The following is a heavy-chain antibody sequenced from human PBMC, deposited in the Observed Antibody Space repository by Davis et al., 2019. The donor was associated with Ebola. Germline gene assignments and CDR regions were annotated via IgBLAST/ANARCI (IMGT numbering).Heavy chain of an antibody. D-gene: IGHD3-16*01. CDR3: AKEGGLPV. CDR2: IKQDGSEK. CDR1: GFTFSLFG. V-gene: IGHV3-7*01. J-gene: IGHJ6*02. Sequence: GESLKISCAASGFTFSLFGVHWVRQAPGKGLEWVSNIKQDGSEKYYVDSVKGRFTISRDNAKNSLYLQMNSLRAEDTAVYYCAKEGGLPVWGQGTTVTVSS.